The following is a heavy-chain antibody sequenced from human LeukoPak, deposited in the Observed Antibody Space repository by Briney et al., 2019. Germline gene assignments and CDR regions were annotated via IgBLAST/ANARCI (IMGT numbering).Heavy chain of an antibody. Sequence: ASVKVSCKASGYTFISYAMNWVRQAPGQGLEWMGWINTNTGNPTYAQGFTGRFVFSLDTSVSTAYLQISSLKAEDTAVYYCARLEGWELLLGRDGFDYWGQGTLVTVSS. J-gene: IGHJ4*02. D-gene: IGHD1-26*01. CDR3: ARLEGWELLLGRDGFDY. CDR1: GYTFISYA. V-gene: IGHV7-4-1*02. CDR2: INTNTGNP.